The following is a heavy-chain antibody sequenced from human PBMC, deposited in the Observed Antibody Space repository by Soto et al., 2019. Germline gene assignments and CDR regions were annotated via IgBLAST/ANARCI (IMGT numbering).Heavy chain of an antibody. CDR2: ISYDGSNK. D-gene: IGHD2-2*01. CDR1: GFTFSSYG. V-gene: IGHV3-30*18. Sequence: GGSLRLSCAASGFTFSSYGMHWVRQAPGKGLEWVAVISYDGSNKYYADSVKGRFTISRDNSKNTLYLQMNSLRAEDTAVYYCAKVSVVVPAAIYYGMDVWGQGTTVTVSS. J-gene: IGHJ6*02. CDR3: AKVSVVVPAAIYYGMDV.